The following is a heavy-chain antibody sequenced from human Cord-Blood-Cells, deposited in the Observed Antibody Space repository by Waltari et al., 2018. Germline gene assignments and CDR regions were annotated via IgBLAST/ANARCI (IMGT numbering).Heavy chain of an antibody. CDR1: GGTFSSYT. Sequence: QVQLVQSGAEVKKPGSSVKVSCKASGGTFSSYTISWVRQAPAQGLEWMGGIIPIFGTANYAQKFQGRVTITADESTSTAYMELSSLRSEDTAVYYCARNYYGSGSYYNYYYYGMDVWGQGTTVTVSS. CDR3: ARNYYGSGSYYNYYYYGMDV. J-gene: IGHJ6*02. D-gene: IGHD3-10*01. V-gene: IGHV1-69*01. CDR2: IIPIFGTA.